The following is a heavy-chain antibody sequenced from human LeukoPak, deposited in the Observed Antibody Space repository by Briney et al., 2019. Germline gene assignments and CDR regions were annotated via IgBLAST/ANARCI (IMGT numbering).Heavy chain of an antibody. CDR2: INSSSSYT. CDR3: ARELGYCSGGSCYSYYYYGMDV. CDR1: GFTFSDYY. V-gene: IGHV3-11*05. J-gene: IGHJ6*02. D-gene: IGHD2-15*01. Sequence: GGSLRLSCAASGFTFSDYYMSWIRQAPGKGLEWVSYINSSSSYTNYADSVKGRFTISRDNAKNSLYLQMNSLRAEDTAVYYCARELGYCSGGSCYSYYYYGMDVWGQGTTVTVSS.